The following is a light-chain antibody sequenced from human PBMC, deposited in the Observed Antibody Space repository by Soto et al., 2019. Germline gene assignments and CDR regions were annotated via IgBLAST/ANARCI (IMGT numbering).Light chain of an antibody. CDR3: QQYNSYSEA. Sequence: EIVMTHSPVTLSVSRVEMSALYVMCSQSFRGLLAWYQQKPGQAPRLLIYAAYNRATGIPPRFSGSGSGTEFTLTISSLQPDDFATYYCQQYNSYSEAFGQGTKVDI. CDR1: QSFRGL. V-gene: IGKV3D-15*01. J-gene: IGKJ1*01. CDR2: AAY.